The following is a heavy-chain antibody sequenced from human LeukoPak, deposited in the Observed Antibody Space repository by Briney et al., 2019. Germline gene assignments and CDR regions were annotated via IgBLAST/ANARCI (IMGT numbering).Heavy chain of an antibody. J-gene: IGHJ5*02. CDR2: IYHSGST. Sequence: SETLSLTCTVSGYSISSGYYWGWIRQPPGKGLEWIGSIYHSGSTYYNPSLKSRVTISVDTSKNQFSLKLSSVTAADTAVYYCARDPAIVVVIRRYDWFDPWGQGTLVTVSS. V-gene: IGHV4-38-2*02. D-gene: IGHD3-22*01. CDR1: GYSISSGYY. CDR3: ARDPAIVVVIRRYDWFDP.